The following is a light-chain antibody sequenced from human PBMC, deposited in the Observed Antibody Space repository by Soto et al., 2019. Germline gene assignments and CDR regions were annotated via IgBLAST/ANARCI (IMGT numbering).Light chain of an antibody. CDR1: SSDVGGYNN. CDR2: DVS. V-gene: IGLV2-14*01. CDR3: SSYRTSHTRQIV. J-gene: IGLJ1*01. Sequence: QSVLTQPASVSGSPGQSITISGTGTSSDVGGYNNVSWYEQHPGKAPKFLIYDVSNRPSGVSNRLSGSKSGNTASLTISGAQAEDEADYYCSSYRTSHTRQIVFGPGTNLTGL.